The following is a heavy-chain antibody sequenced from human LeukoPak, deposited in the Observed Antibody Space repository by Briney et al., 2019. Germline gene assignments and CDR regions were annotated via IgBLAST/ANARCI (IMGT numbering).Heavy chain of an antibody. V-gene: IGHV1-69*04. J-gene: IGHJ4*02. D-gene: IGHD3-3*01. CDR1: GYRFSDYY. CDR3: ARGHVSSYYDFWSGYPFDY. Sequence: SVKVSCKASGYRFSDYYMHWVRQAPGQGLEWMGRIIPILGIANYAQKFQGRVTITADKSTSTAYMELSSLRSEDTAVYYCARGHVSSYYDFWSGYPFDYWGQGTLVTVSS. CDR2: IIPILGIA.